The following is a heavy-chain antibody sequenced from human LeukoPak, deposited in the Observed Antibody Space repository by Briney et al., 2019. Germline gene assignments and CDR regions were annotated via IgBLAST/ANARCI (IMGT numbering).Heavy chain of an antibody. V-gene: IGHV3-33*01. Sequence: GGSLRLSCAASGFTFSSYGMHWVRQAPGKGLEWVAVIWYDGSNKYYADSVKGRFTISRDNSKNTLYLQMNSLRAEDTAVYYCARATWNRVYCGGDCSLDYWGQGTLVTVSS. J-gene: IGHJ4*02. CDR3: ARATWNRVYCGGDCSLDY. CDR1: GFTFSSYG. CDR2: IWYDGSNK. D-gene: IGHD2-21*02.